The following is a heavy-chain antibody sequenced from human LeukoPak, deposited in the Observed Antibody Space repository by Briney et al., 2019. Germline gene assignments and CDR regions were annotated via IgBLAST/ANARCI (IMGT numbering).Heavy chain of an antibody. CDR1: GGSISSSSYY. CDR3: ASKMGDSSSWYGPNWFDP. V-gene: IGHV4-39*01. CDR2: IYYSGST. J-gene: IGHJ5*02. Sequence: PSETLSLTCTVSGGSISSSSYYWGWIRQPPGKGLEWIGSIYYSGSTYYNPSLKSRLTISVDTSKNQFSLKLSSVTAADTAVYYCASKMGDSSSWYGPNWFDPWGQGTLVTVSS. D-gene: IGHD6-13*01.